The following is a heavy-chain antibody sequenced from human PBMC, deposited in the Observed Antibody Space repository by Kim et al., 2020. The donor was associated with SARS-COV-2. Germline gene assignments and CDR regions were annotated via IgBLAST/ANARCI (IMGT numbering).Heavy chain of an antibody. J-gene: IGHJ4*02. Sequence: SETLSLTCTVSGGSISSYYWSWIRQPPGKGLEWIGYIYYSGSTNYNPSLKSRVTISVDTSKNQFSLKLSSVTAADTAVYYCARGYGSGSYYKSPFDYWGQGTLVTVSS. V-gene: IGHV4-59*01. CDR3: ARGYGSGSYYKSPFDY. CDR2: IYYSGST. CDR1: GGSISSYY. D-gene: IGHD3-10*01.